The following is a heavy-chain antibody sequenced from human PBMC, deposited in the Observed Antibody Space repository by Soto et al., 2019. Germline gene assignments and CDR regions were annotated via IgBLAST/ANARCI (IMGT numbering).Heavy chain of an antibody. V-gene: IGHV4-59*08. CDR3: ARVGGSGWFDP. CDR1: GDSMSNYY. J-gene: IGHJ5*02. D-gene: IGHD3-16*01. Sequence: PSETLSLTCTVSGDSMSNYYWYWIRQPPGKGLECIGYVFYSGYTNYAPSFKSRVTISVDTSKNQFSLKLSSVTAADTAVYYCARVGGSGWFDPWGQGTLVTVSS. CDR2: VFYSGYT.